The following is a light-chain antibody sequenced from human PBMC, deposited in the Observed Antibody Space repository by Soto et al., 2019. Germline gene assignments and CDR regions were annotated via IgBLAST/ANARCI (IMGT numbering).Light chain of an antibody. CDR1: QSVASNS. J-gene: IGKJ5*01. CDR3: QNYDTSPYT. CDR2: GAS. Sequence: TQSPSTLPASVGDRVTITCRASQSVASNSLAWYQQKPGQAPRLLVYGASGRATDIPDRFSGRGSGTDFTLTINRLEPEDFAVYYCQNYDTSPYTFGQGTRLENK. V-gene: IGKV3-20*01.